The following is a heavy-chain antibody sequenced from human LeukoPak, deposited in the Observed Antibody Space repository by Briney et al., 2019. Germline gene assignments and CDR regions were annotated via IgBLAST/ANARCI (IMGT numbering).Heavy chain of an antibody. J-gene: IGHJ4*02. CDR1: GFTVSSNY. CDR3: AANSGYDYMGADFDY. D-gene: IGHD5-12*01. Sequence: PGGSLRLSCAASGFTVSSNYMSWVRQAPGKGLEWVSVIYSGGNTYYADSVKGRFTISRDNSKNTLYLQMNSLRAEDTAVYYCAANSGYDYMGADFDYWGQGTLVTVSS. V-gene: IGHV3-53*01. CDR2: IYSGGNT.